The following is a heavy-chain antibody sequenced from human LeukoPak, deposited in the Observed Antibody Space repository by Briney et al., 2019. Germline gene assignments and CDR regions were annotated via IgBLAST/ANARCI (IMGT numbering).Heavy chain of an antibody. Sequence: ASVKVSCKASGSIFTSYYMHWVRQAPGQGLEWMGIINPSGGSTTYAQKFQGRVTMTRDMSTSTVYMELSSLRSEDTAVYYCARDRSGSYPIDYWGQGTLVTVSS. CDR3: ARDRSGSYPIDY. V-gene: IGHV1-46*01. CDR2: INPSGGST. D-gene: IGHD1-26*01. CDR1: GSIFTSYY. J-gene: IGHJ4*02.